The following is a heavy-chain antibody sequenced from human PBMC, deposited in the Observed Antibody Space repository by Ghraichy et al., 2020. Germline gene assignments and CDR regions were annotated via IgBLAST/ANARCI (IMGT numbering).Heavy chain of an antibody. D-gene: IGHD5-12*01. CDR2: IYYSGTT. CDR1: GGSINSSPHY. J-gene: IGHJ4*02. CDR3: ARSGYALDY. Sequence: TLSLTCTVSGGSINSSPHYWSWIRQHPERGLEWIGYIYYSGTTYYSPSLKSRVNMSVDTSKNLFSLKLTSVTAADTAVYYCARSGYALDYWGQGTLVSVSS. V-gene: IGHV4-31*03.